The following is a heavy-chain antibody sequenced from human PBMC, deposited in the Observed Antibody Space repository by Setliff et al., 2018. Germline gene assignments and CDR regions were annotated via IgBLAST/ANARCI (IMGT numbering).Heavy chain of an antibody. D-gene: IGHD3-3*01. CDR1: GGSFSGYY. V-gene: IGHV4-34*01. Sequence: PSETLSLTCAVYGGSFSGYYWSWIRQPPGKGLEWLGEINHSGSTNYNPSLKSRVTISVDTSKNQFSLKLSSVTAADTAVYYCARVSMYYNFWSGYYGERGEYFDYWGQGTLVTVSS. CDR2: INHSGST. J-gene: IGHJ4*02. CDR3: ARVSMYYNFWSGYYGERGEYFDY.